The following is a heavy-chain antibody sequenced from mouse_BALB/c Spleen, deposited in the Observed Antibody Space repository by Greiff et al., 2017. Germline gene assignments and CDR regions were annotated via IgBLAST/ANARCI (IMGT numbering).Heavy chain of an antibody. D-gene: IGHD1-1*01. V-gene: IGHV14-3*02. J-gene: IGHJ3*01. CDR1: GFNIKDTY. CDR2: IDPANGNT. CDR3: ASHYGSSLFAY. Sequence: EVKLVESGAELVKPGASVKLSCTASGFNIKDTYMHWVKQRPEQGLEWIGRIDPANGNTKYDPKFQGKATITADTSSNTAYLQLSSLTSEDTAVYYCASHYGSSLFAYWGQGTLVTVSA.